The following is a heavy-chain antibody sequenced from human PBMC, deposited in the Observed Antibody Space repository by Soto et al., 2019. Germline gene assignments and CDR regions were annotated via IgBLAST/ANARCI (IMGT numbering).Heavy chain of an antibody. J-gene: IGHJ3*01. CDR3: AKAPGLREGGFDV. D-gene: IGHD2-21*02. Sequence: LRLSCAASGFNFDDYAMHWVRQAPGKGLEWVSGISWNSGSIAYGDSGKGRFTISRDNAKKYLYLQMNSLRTDDTALYYCAKAPGLREGGFDVWGQGTMVTVSS. V-gene: IGHV3-9*01. CDR2: ISWNSGSI. CDR1: GFNFDDYA.